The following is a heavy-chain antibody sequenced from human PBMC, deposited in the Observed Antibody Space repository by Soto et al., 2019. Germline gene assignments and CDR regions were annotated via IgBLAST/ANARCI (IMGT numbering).Heavy chain of an antibody. J-gene: IGHJ4*02. D-gene: IGHD2-8*01. CDR1: GNSFTSSW. Sequence: GESLKISCKGSGNSFTSSWINWVRQMPGKGLEWMGRIDPSDSYTKYSPSFQGHVTISADKSISTAYLQWSSLKASDTAMYYCARRDSYCTTTTCPDYWCQGTLVTVSS. CDR2: IDPSDSYT. CDR3: ARRDSYCTTTTCPDY. V-gene: IGHV5-10-1*01.